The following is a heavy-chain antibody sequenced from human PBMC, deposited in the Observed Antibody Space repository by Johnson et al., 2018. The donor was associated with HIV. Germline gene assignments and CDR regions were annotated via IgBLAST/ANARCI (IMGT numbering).Heavy chain of an antibody. J-gene: IGHJ3*02. CDR3: ARDRRGGYYNFWSGYNPEDGAFDI. D-gene: IGHD3-3*01. CDR2: ISYDGSNK. CDR1: GFTFSSYA. V-gene: IGHV3-30-3*01. Sequence: QVLLVESGGGVVQPGRSLRLSCAASGFTFSSYAMHWVRQAPGKGLEWVAVISYDGSNKYYADSVKGRFTISRDNSKNTLYLQMNSLRAEDTAVYYCARDRRGGYYNFWSGYNPEDGAFDIWGQGTMVTVSS.